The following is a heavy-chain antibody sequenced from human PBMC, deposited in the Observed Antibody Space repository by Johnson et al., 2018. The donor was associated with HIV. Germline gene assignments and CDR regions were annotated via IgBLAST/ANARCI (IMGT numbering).Heavy chain of an antibody. V-gene: IGHV3-11*04. CDR3: AKDCSSGWWRITKSGALDI. CDR2: ISSSGSTI. CDR1: GFTFSDYY. J-gene: IGHJ3*02. D-gene: IGHD6-19*01. Sequence: QVQLVESGGGLVKPGGSLRLSCAASGFTFSDYYMSWIRQAPGKGLEWVSYISSSGSTIYYADSVKGRFTISRDNSKNTLYLQMNSLRAEDTAVYYCAKDCSSGWWRITKSGALDIWGQGTMVTVSS.